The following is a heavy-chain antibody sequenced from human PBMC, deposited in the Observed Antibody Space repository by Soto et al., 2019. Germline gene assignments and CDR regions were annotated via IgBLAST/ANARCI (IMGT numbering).Heavy chain of an antibody. J-gene: IGHJ4*02. CDR3: AKSRYADSSGDYYDF. CDR2: IGGRGTSS. D-gene: IGHD3-22*01. Sequence: GGSLRLSCAASCFTFSKYAVSWVRQAPGKGLEWVSGIGGRGTSSYYADSVKGRFAISRDNSYNTLFLQLHSLRAEDTAVYYCAKSRYADSSGDYYDFWGQGTRVTVSS. CDR1: CFTFSKYA. V-gene: IGHV3-23*01.